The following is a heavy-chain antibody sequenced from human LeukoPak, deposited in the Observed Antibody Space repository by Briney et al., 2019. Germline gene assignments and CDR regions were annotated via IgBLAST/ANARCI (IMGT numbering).Heavy chain of an antibody. CDR3: ASYFEPDYGMDV. J-gene: IGHJ6*02. CDR2: ISGSGGST. D-gene: IGHD3-9*01. V-gene: IGHV3-23*01. Sequence: GGSLRLSCAASGFTFSSYAMSWVRQAPGKGLEWVSAISGSGGSTYYADSVKGRFTISRDNAKNSLYLQMNSLRAEDTAVYYCASYFEPDYGMDVWGQGTTVTVSS. CDR1: GFTFSSYA.